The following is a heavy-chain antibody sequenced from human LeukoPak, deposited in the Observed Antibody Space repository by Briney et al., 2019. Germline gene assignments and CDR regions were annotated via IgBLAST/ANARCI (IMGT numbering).Heavy chain of an antibody. Sequence: SVKVSCKASGGTFSSYAISWERQAPGQGLEWMGRIIPILGIANYAQKFQGRVTITADKSTSTAYMELSSLRSEDTAVYYCAREGGVRRWLQFYYFDYWGQGTLVTVSS. J-gene: IGHJ4*02. CDR1: GGTFSSYA. D-gene: IGHD5-24*01. CDR2: IIPILGIA. CDR3: AREGGVRRWLQFYYFDY. V-gene: IGHV1-69*04.